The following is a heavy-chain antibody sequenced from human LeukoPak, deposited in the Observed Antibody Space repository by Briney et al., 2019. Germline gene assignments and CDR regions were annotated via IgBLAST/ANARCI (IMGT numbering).Heavy chain of an antibody. D-gene: IGHD2-21*01. CDR1: GFTFSSYG. CDR3: AKDEGPYSSAEYFQH. CDR2: IRYDGSNK. J-gene: IGHJ1*01. Sequence: GGSLRLSCAASGFTFSSYGMHWVRQAPGKGLEWVAFIRYDGSNKYYADSVKGRFTISGDNSKNTLYLQMNSLRAEDTAVYYCAKDEGPYSSAEYFQHWGQGTLVTVSS. V-gene: IGHV3-30*02.